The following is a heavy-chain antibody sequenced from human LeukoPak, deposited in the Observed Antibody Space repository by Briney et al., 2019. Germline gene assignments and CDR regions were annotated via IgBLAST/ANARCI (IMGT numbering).Heavy chain of an antibody. J-gene: IGHJ4*03. CDR3: VRDNDWAFDY. CDR2: ISPRSDVV. CDR1: GFTFNTYS. D-gene: IGHD3-9*01. Sequence: GESLRLSCTASGFTFNTYSMNWVRQAPGKGLEWVSHISPRSDVVSYTDSVKGRFTISRDNAKNSLYLHMSNLRAEDMAVYYCVRDNDWAFDYWGHGTLVPVSS. V-gene: IGHV3-48*01.